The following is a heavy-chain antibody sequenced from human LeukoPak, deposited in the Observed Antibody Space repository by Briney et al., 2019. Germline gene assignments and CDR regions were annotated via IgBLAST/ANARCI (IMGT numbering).Heavy chain of an antibody. V-gene: IGHV3-74*01. J-gene: IGHJ5*02. CDR3: AIPYQPGDNWFDP. CDR2: INSDGSST. CDR1: GFTFSSYW. D-gene: IGHD2-2*01. Sequence: GGSLRLSCAASGFTFSSYWMHWVRQAPGKGLVWVSRINSDGSSTSYADSVKGRFTISRDNAKNTLYLQKNSLRAEDTAVYYCAIPYQPGDNWFDPWGQGTLVTVSS.